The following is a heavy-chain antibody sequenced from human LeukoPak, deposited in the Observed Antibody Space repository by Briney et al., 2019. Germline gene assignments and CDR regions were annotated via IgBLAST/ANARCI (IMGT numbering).Heavy chain of an antibody. J-gene: IGHJ4*02. CDR3: ARSAGGNYFDY. CDR2: ISSGTNYI. D-gene: IGHD2-8*02. Sequence: PGGSLRLSCTASGFTFGDYAMSWVRQAPGKGLEWVSSISSGTNYIFEADSVKGRLTISKDSARNSLSLQMNSLRADDTAVYYCARSAGGNYFDYWDQGTLVTVSS. V-gene: IGHV3-21*01. CDR1: GFTFGDYA.